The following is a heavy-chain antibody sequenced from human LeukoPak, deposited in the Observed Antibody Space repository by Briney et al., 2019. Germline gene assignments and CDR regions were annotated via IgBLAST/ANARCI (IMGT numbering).Heavy chain of an antibody. CDR2: INTNTGNS. CDR1: GYTFTTYA. CDR3: ARGRVSSSTWYSTYYYYFYMDV. V-gene: IGHV7-4-1*02. J-gene: IGHJ6*03. Sequence: ASVKVSCKASGYTFTTYAMNWVRQAPGQGLAWMGWINTNTGNSTYAQGFTGRFVFSLDTSVSTAYLQISSLKAEDTAVYFCARGRVSSSTWYSTYYYYFYMDVWGKGTTVTVSS. D-gene: IGHD1-1*01.